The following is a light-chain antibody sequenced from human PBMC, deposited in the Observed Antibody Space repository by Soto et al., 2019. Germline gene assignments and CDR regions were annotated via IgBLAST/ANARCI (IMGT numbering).Light chain of an antibody. CDR2: AAS. Sequence: IQLTQSPSSLSASVGDRVTITCRASQDISSYLAWYQQKPGRAPKLLIHAASILQSGVPSRFSGSGSETDFTLTINSLQPEDFATYYCQQLSGYPLTFGRGTKVDIK. J-gene: IGKJ4*01. CDR3: QQLSGYPLT. CDR1: QDISSY. V-gene: IGKV1-9*01.